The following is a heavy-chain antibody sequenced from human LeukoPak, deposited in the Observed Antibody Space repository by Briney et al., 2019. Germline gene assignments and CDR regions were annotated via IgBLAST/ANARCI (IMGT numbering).Heavy chain of an antibody. J-gene: IGHJ5*02. CDR3: ARSLLNYDFWSGINWFDP. V-gene: IGHV3-23*01. CDR2: ISGSGGTI. D-gene: IGHD3-3*01. Sequence: GGSLRLSCAASGFTFSSYAMSWVRQAPGKGLEWVSAISGSGGTIYYADSVKGRFTISRDNAKNSLYLQMNSLRDEDTAVYYCARSLLNYDFWSGINWFDPWGQGTLVTVSS. CDR1: GFTFSSYA.